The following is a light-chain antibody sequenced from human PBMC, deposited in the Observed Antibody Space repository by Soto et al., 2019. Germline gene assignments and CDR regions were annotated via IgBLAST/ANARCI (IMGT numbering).Light chain of an antibody. J-gene: IGKJ3*01. V-gene: IGKV1-33*01. CDR3: QQYDNLPLFT. CDR2: DTS. Sequence: DIQMTQSPSSLSASVGDRVTITCQASQDISNYLNWYQQKPGKAPKLLIYDTSNLETGVPSRFSGSGSGTDFTLTISSLQPEDIATYYCQQYDNLPLFTFGPGTKVHIK. CDR1: QDISNY.